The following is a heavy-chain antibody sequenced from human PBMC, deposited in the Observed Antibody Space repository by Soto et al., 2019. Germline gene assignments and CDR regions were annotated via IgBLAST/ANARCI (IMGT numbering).Heavy chain of an antibody. CDR2: IYYSGST. V-gene: IGHV4-59*01. J-gene: IGHJ4*02. Sequence: PSEPLSLTCTVSGGSISSYYWSWIRQPPGKGLEWIGYIYYSGSTNYNPSLKSRVTISVDTSKNQFSLKLSSVTAADTAVYYGARGDYYDSSGYFDYWGQGTLVTVSS. D-gene: IGHD3-22*01. CDR1: GGSISSYY. CDR3: ARGDYYDSSGYFDY.